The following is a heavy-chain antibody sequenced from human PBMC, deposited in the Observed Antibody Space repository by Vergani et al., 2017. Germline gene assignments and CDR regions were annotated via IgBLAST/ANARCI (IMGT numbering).Heavy chain of an antibody. V-gene: IGHV4-39*01. Sequence: QLQLQESGPGLVKPSETLSLTCTVSGCSISSSSYYWGWIRQPPGKGLEWIGSIFYRGSTYYNPSLTSRVTISVDTSKNQFSLKLGSVTAADTAVYYCARAVNRAAGTPLGYWGQGTLVTVSS. CDR1: GCSISSSSYY. CDR3: ARAVNRAAGTPLGY. CDR2: IFYRGST. J-gene: IGHJ4*02. D-gene: IGHD6-13*01.